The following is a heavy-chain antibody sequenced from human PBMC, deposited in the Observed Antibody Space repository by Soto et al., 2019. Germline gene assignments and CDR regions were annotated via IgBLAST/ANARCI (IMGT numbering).Heavy chain of an antibody. CDR1: GFTFSSYG. V-gene: IGHV3-30*18. Sequence: XGSLRLSCAASGFTFSSYGMHWVRQAPGKGLEWVAVISYDGSNKYYADSVKGRFTISRDNSKNTLYLQMNSLRAEDTAVYYCAKDPDYDFWSGYPNGMDVWGQGTTVTVSS. J-gene: IGHJ6*02. D-gene: IGHD3-3*01. CDR2: ISYDGSNK. CDR3: AKDPDYDFWSGYPNGMDV.